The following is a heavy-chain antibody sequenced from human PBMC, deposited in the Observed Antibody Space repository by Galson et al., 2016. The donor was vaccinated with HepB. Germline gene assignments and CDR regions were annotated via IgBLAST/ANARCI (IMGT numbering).Heavy chain of an antibody. V-gene: IGHV4-4*02. CDR1: GDSISSDKC. Sequence: SETLSLTCAVSGDSISSDKCWSWVRQSPGKGLEWIGEICPGDFTNYTPSLKSRVTISVDKSKNQVSLRLRSVSAADTAMYYCAAAGGREGITPVWGQGTLVTVSS. CDR3: AAAGGREGITPV. CDR2: ICPGDFT. D-gene: IGHD6-13*01. J-gene: IGHJ4*02.